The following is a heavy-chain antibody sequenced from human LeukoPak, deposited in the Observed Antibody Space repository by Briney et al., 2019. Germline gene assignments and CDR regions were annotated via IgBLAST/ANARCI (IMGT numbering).Heavy chain of an antibody. CDR3: AGFTLERGVERRTRIDY. Sequence: SETLSLTCTVSGGSISSYYWSWIRQPPGKGLEWIGYIYYSGSTNYNPSLKSRVTISLDASKNQFSLKLSSVLAADSAVYYCAGFTLERGVERRTRIDYWGQGTLVTVSS. CDR2: IYYSGST. D-gene: IGHD1-1*01. CDR1: GGSISSYY. J-gene: IGHJ4*02. V-gene: IGHV4-59*01.